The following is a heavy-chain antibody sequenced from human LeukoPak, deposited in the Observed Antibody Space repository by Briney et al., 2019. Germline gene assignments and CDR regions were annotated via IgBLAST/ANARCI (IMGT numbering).Heavy chain of an antibody. D-gene: IGHD2-21*02. J-gene: IGHJ5*02. CDR2: IYTSGST. CDR1: GGSISSGSYY. V-gene: IGHV4-61*02. Sequence: SETLSLTCTVSGGSISSGSYYWSWVRQPAGTGLEWLGRIYTSGSTNYNPSLKSRVTISVDTSKNQFSLKLSSVTAADTAVYYCATTRYCGGDCYPSGGYNWFDRWGQGTLVTVSS. CDR3: ATTRYCGGDCYPSGGYNWFDR.